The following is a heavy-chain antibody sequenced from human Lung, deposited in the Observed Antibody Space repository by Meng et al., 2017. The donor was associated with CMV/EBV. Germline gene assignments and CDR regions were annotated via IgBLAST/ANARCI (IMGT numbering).Heavy chain of an antibody. V-gene: IGHV4-39*07. J-gene: IGHJ4*02. Sequence: PPETLSLTCSVSGCSISTRTYYCAWIRQPPRKGLESIWSLNFSGSTYYHPSPKSRITISVYTSMTYFSLKLRSVTAAYTAVYYCAIDLEYWGQGTLVTVSS. CDR2: LNFSGST. CDR3: AIDLEY. CDR1: GCSISTRTYY.